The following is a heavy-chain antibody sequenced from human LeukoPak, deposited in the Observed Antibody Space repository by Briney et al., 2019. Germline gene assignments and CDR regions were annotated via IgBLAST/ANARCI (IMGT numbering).Heavy chain of an antibody. V-gene: IGHV1-69*04. CDR1: GGTFSSYA. CDR3: ASSRGGYYDSSGFDY. J-gene: IGHJ4*02. D-gene: IGHD3-22*01. Sequence: ASVKVSCKASGGTFSSYAISWVRQAPGQGLEWMGRIIPILGIANYAQKFQGRVTITADKSTSTAYMELSSLRSEDTAVYYCASSRGGYYDSSGFDYWGQGTLVTVSS. CDR2: IIPILGIA.